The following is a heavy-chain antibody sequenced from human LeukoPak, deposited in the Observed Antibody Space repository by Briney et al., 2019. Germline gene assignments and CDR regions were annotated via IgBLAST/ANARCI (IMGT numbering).Heavy chain of an antibody. Sequence: PGGSLRLSCAASGFTFSSHWMSWVRQAPGKGLERVANIKQDGREKYYVDSVKGRSTISRDNAKNSLYLQMNSLRAEDPAVYCCAGSWGGYRYRYFQHWGQGTLVTVSS. CDR2: IKQDGREK. D-gene: IGHD3-16*02. J-gene: IGHJ1*01. CDR1: GFTFSSHW. V-gene: IGHV3-7*01. CDR3: AGSWGGYRYRYFQH.